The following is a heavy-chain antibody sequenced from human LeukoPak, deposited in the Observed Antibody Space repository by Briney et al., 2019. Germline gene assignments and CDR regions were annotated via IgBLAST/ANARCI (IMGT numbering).Heavy chain of an antibody. V-gene: IGHV1-18*01. CDR3: ARGDSSGYRNWFDP. CDR2: ISAYNGNT. CDR1: GYTFSSYA. J-gene: IGHJ5*02. Sequence: ASVKVSCKASGYTFSSYAMNWVRQAPGQGLEWMGWISAYNGNTNYAQKLQGRVTMTTDTSTSTAYMELRSLRSDDTAVYYCARGDSSGYRNWFDPWGQGTLVTVSS. D-gene: IGHD3-22*01.